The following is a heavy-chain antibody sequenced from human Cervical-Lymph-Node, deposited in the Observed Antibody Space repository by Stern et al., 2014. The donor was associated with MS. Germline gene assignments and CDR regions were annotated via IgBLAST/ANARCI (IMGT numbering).Heavy chain of an antibody. D-gene: IGHD2/OR15-2a*01. J-gene: IGHJ3*02. CDR3: ARDADNSLAFHI. V-gene: IGHV4-61*02. Sequence: VQLVESGPGLVKPSQTLSLTCTVSGGSISSGSFYWSWIRQPAGKGLEWIGRIYTTGSTDYNPSLQRRITISVDQSTIQFSPKLSSVTAADTAVYYCARDADNSLAFHIWGQGTMVTVSS. CDR2: IYTTGST. CDR1: GGSISSGSFY.